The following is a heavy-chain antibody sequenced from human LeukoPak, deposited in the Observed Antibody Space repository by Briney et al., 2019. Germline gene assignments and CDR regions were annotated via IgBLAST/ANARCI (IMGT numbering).Heavy chain of an antibody. CDR2: MNPNSGNT. D-gene: IGHD2-8*01. J-gene: IGHJ2*01. CDR3: GTNLGGGDCTNGVCFPYWYFDL. Sequence: ASVKVSCKASGYTFTSYDINWVRQATGQGLEWMGWMNPNSGNTGYAQKFQGRVTMTRNTSISTAYMELSSLRSEDTAVYYCGTNLGGGDCTNGVCFPYWYFDLWGRGPLVTVSS. V-gene: IGHV1-8*01. CDR1: GYTFTSYD.